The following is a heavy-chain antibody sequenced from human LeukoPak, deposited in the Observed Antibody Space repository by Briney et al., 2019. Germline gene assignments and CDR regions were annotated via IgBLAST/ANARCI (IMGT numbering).Heavy chain of an antibody. D-gene: IGHD6-13*01. CDR3: ARDPEQQLAYFDY. CDR2: MNPNSGNT. V-gene: IGHV1-8*01. J-gene: IGHJ4*02. CDR1: GYTFTSYD. Sequence: ASVKVSCKASGYTFTSYDINWVRQATGQGLEWMGWMNPNSGNTGYAQKFQGRVTMTRNTSISTAYMELSRLRSDDTAVYYCARDPEQQLAYFDYWGQGTLVTVSS.